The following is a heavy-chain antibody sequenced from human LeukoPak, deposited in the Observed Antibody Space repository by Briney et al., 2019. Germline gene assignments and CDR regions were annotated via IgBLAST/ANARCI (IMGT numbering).Heavy chain of an antibody. Sequence: PSETLSLTCTVSGGSISNYYWSRIRQPPGKGLEWIGYIYYSGSTNYNPSLKSRVTMSVETSKNQFSLKLTSVTTADTAVYYCARAQGYSSSWLDYRGQGTLVTVSS. V-gene: IGHV4-59*01. CDR3: ARAQGYSSSWLDY. CDR2: IYYSGST. CDR1: GGSISNYY. J-gene: IGHJ4*02. D-gene: IGHD6-13*01.